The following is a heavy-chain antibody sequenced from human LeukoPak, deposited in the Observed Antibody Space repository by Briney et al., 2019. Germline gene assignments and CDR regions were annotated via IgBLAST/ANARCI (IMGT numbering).Heavy chain of an antibody. CDR3: ARAAEYSSSWYLFDY. CDR2: IYTSGGT. Sequence: KPSETLSLTCTVSGSSISNYYWTWIRQPAEKGLEWIGRIYTSGGTNYNPSLKTRVTMSVDTSKNQVSLKLSSVTAADTAMYYCARAAEYSSSWYLFDYWGQGILVTVSA. CDR1: GSSISNYY. J-gene: IGHJ4*02. D-gene: IGHD6-13*01. V-gene: IGHV4-4*07.